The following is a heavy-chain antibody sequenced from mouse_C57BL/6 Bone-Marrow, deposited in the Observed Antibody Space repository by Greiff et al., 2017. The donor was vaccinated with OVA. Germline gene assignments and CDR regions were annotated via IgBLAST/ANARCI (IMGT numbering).Heavy chain of an antibody. D-gene: IGHD4-1*01. Sequence: EVMLVESGGGLVQPGGSLKLSCASSGFTFSDYYMYWVRQTPEKRLEWVAYISNGGGSTYYPDTVKGRFTISRDNAKNTLYLQMSRLKSEDTAMYYCARHNWDLHYFDYWGQGTTLTVSS. CDR2: ISNGGGST. CDR3: ARHNWDLHYFDY. CDR1: GFTFSDYY. J-gene: IGHJ2*01. V-gene: IGHV5-12*01.